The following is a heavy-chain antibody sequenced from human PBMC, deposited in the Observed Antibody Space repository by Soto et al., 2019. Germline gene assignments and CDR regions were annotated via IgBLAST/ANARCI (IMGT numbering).Heavy chain of an antibody. Sequence: GGSLRLSCAASGFTVSSNYMSWVRQAPGKGLEWVSVIYSGGSTYYADSVKGRFTISRDNSKNTLYLQMNSLRAEDTAVYYCARDLKTSSSAVYYFDYWGQGTLVTVSS. J-gene: IGHJ4*02. V-gene: IGHV3-66*01. CDR2: IYSGGST. CDR1: GFTVSSNY. CDR3: ARDLKTSSSAVYYFDY. D-gene: IGHD6-6*01.